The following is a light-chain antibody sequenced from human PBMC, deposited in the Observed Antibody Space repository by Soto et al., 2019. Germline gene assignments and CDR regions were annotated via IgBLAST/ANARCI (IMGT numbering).Light chain of an antibody. CDR3: CSYADSSPVI. J-gene: IGLJ2*01. CDR1: SSDVGSYNL. V-gene: IGLV2-23*02. Sequence: QSALTQPASVSGSPGQSITISCTGTSSDVGSYNLVSWHQQHPGKAPKLMIYEVSKRPSRVSNRFSGSKSGNTASLTISGLQAEDEADYYCCSYADSSPVIFGGGTKLTVL. CDR2: EVS.